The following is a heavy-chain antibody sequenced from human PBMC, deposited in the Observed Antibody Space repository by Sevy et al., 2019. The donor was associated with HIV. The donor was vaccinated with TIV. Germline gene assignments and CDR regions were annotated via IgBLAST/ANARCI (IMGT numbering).Heavy chain of an antibody. Sequence: GGSLRLSCAASGFSFSSYAMHWVRQAPGKGLEWVAIISYEGMSKSYADSVEGRFTISRDNSKNTLYLQMNRLRVEDTALYYCARVAGDEYYFDYWGQGTLVTVSS. V-gene: IGHV3-30*04. D-gene: IGHD1-26*01. CDR2: ISYEGMSK. CDR3: ARVAGDEYYFDY. J-gene: IGHJ4*02. CDR1: GFSFSSYA.